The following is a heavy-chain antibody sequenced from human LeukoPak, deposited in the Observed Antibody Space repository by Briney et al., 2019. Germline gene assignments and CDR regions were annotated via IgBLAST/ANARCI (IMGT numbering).Heavy chain of an antibody. J-gene: IGHJ5*02. CDR2: ISYDGNNK. CDR3: AREREPRYCSSTSCYDSSGFDP. V-gene: IGHV3-30-3*01. CDR1: GFTFSSYS. D-gene: IGHD2-2*01. Sequence: GGSLRLSCSASGFTFSSYSMHWVRQAPGKELEWVAVISYDGNNKYDADSVKGRFTISRDNSKNTLYLQMNSLRAEDTAVYYCAREREPRYCSSTSCYDSSGFDPWGQGTLVTVSS.